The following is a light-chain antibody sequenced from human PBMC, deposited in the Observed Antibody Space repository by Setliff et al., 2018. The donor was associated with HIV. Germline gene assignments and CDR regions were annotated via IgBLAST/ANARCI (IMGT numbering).Light chain of an antibody. CDR1: GRDLGGFNF. J-gene: IGLJ2*01. CDR2: EVS. CDR3: SSYARSSTLL. V-gene: IGLV2-23*01. Sequence: QSALAQPASVSGSPGQSVSISCTGRGRDLGGFNFVSWYRQYPGKAPQLIIYEVSKRPSGVSNRFSGSKSGNTASLTISGLQAEDEADYYCSSYARSSTLLFGGGTKVTVL.